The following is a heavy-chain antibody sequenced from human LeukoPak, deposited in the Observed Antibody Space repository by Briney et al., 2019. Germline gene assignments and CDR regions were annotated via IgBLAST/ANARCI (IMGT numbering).Heavy chain of an antibody. CDR2: IWYDGSNK. CDR3: ARGLYYYDSRYFDY. V-gene: IGHV3-33*01. J-gene: IGHJ4*02. Sequence: GRSLRLSCAASGFTFSSYGMHWVRQAPGKGLEWVAVIWYDGSNKYYADSVKGRFTISRDNSKNTLYLQMNSLRAEDTAVYYCARGLYYYDSRYFDYWGQGTLVTVSS. CDR1: GFTFSSYG. D-gene: IGHD3-22*01.